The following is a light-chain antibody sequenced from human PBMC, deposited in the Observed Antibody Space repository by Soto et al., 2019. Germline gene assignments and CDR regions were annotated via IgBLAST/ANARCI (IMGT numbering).Light chain of an antibody. Sequence: DIPMTQSPSTLSATVGDRVTITCRASQSIRSWLAWYQQKPGKAPKLLIYKASTLESGVPSRFSGSGSGTEFTLTISSLQPDDFATYYCQQYNSYSFGQGTKLEIK. V-gene: IGKV1-5*03. CDR2: KAS. CDR1: QSIRSW. J-gene: IGKJ2*01. CDR3: QQYNSYS.